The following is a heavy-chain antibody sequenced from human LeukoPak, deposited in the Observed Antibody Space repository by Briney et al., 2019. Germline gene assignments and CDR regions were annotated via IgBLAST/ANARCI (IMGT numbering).Heavy chain of an antibody. J-gene: IGHJ5*02. CDR3: ARAFDP. CDR2: ISGSGDNT. Sequence: GGSLRLSCAASGFTFSGFAMSWVRRTPGKGLEWVSGISGSGDNTLYADSVKGRFTISRDNSKNTLYLEMNSLRAEDTAVYYCARAFDPWGQGTLVTVSS. CDR1: GFTFSGFA. V-gene: IGHV3-23*01.